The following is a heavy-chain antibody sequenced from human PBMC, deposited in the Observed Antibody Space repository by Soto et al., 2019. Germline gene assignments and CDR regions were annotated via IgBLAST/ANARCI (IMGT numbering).Heavy chain of an antibody. CDR1: GGSFSCYC. CDR2: INHSGST. D-gene: IGHD3-22*01. V-gene: IGHV4-34*01. Sequence: SETLSRTCAVYGGSFSCYCWSWIRQPPGKGLEWIGEINHSGSTNYNPSLKSRVTISVDTSKNQFSLKLSSVTAADTAVYYCARTAYYYDSSGFDYWGQGTLVTVSS. CDR3: ARTAYYYDSSGFDY. J-gene: IGHJ4*02.